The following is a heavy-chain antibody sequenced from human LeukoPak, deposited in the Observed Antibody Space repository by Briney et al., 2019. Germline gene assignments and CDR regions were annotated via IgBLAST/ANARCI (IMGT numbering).Heavy chain of an antibody. V-gene: IGHV3-23*01. Sequence: GGSLRLSCAASGFTFSSYAMGWVRQAPGKGLEWVSAITASGGNTYYANSVKGRFTISRDNSKNTLYLQVNSLRAEDTAVYYCAKGNGYSYGRYYFDYWGQGTLVTVSS. J-gene: IGHJ4*02. D-gene: IGHD5-18*01. CDR2: ITASGGNT. CDR3: AKGNGYSYGRYYFDY. CDR1: GFTFSSYA.